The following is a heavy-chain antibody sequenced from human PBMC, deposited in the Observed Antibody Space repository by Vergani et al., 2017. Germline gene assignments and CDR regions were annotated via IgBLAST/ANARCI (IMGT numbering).Heavy chain of an antibody. Sequence: QLQLQESGSGLVKPSQTLSLTCAVSGGSISSGGYSWSWIRQPPGKGLEWTGYIYHSGSTYYNPSLKSRVTISVDRSKNQFSLKLSSVTAADTAVYYCAGVLVATPGVHYFDYWGQGTLVTVSS. J-gene: IGHJ4*02. CDR1: GGSISSGGYS. CDR3: AGVLVATPGVHYFDY. CDR2: IYHSGST. V-gene: IGHV4-30-2*01. D-gene: IGHD5-12*01.